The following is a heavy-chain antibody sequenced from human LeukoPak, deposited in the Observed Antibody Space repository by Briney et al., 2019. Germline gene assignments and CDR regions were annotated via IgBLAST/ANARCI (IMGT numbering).Heavy chain of an antibody. D-gene: IGHD1/OR15-1a*01. CDR3: AKGFDWNNNKGYFDY. CDR2: ISWNSGSI. CDR1: GFTFDDYA. V-gene: IGHV3-9*03. J-gene: IGHJ4*02. Sequence: GGSLRLSCAASGFTFDDYAMHWVRQAPGKGLEWVSGISWNSGSIGYADSVKGRFTISRDNAKNSLYLQMNSLRAEDMALYYCAKGFDWNNNKGYFDYWGQGTLVTVSS.